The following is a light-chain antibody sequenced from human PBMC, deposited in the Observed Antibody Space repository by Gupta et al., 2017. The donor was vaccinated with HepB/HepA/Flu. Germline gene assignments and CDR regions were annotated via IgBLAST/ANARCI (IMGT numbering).Light chain of an antibody. CDR1: QSVSSY. J-gene: IGKJ5*01. Sequence: EIVLTQSPATLSLSPGERATLFCRASQSVSSYLAWYQQKPGQAPRLLIYDASNRATGIPARFSGSGSGTDFTLTISSLEPEDFAVYYCQQRSNWPITFGQGTLLEIK. CDR3: QQRSNWPIT. CDR2: DAS. V-gene: IGKV3-11*01.